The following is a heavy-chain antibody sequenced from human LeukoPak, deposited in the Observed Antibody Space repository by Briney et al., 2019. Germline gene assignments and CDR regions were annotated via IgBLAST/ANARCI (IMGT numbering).Heavy chain of an antibody. V-gene: IGHV4-34*01. CDR1: GGSFSGYY. CDR3: ARGSDGVVPAATLRAHWFDP. J-gene: IGHJ5*02. CDR2: INHSGST. D-gene: IGHD2-2*01. Sequence: SETLSLTCAVYGGSFSGYYWSRIRQPPGKGLEWIGEINHSGSTNYNPSLKSRVTISVDTSKNQFSLKLSSVTAADTAVYYCARGSDGVVPAATLRAHWFDPWGQGTLVTVSS.